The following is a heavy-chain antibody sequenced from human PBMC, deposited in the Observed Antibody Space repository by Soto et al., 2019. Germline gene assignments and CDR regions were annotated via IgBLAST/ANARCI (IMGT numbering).Heavy chain of an antibody. Sequence: QVRLQESGPGLVKPSETLSLTCVVSGAAISGYYWSWIRQPPGKGLEWIGFIYYSGSTTNYSHSLKNRVTISVDTSKNIISLRLGSVTAADTAIYYCVRDGRERQFDYCGQGTLVTVSS. V-gene: IGHV4-59*01. CDR1: GAAISGYY. CDR3: VRDGRERQFDY. CDR2: IYYSGSTT. J-gene: IGHJ4*02. D-gene: IGHD1-26*01.